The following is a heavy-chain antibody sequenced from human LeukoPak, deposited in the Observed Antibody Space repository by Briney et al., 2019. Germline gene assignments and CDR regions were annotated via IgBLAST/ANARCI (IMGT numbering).Heavy chain of an antibody. V-gene: IGHV1-69*13. D-gene: IGHD3-22*01. CDR1: GGTFSSYA. CDR3: ARVGRDYYDSSGYSFDY. J-gene: IGHJ4*02. CDR2: IIPIFGTA. Sequence: SVKVSCKASGGTFSSYASSWVRQAPGQGLEWMVGIIPIFGTANYAQKFQGRVTITAHESTSTAYLELTSLRSEDTAVYYCARVGRDYYDSSGYSFDYWGQATLVTVSS.